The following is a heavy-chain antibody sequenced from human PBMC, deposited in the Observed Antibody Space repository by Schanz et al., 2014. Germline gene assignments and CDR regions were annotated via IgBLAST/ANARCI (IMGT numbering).Heavy chain of an antibody. V-gene: IGHV3-23*01. Sequence: EVRLLESGGGLVQPGGSLRLSCVGSGFTFGSYAMNWVRQAPGKGLEWVSTIRTSASDTFYADSVKGRFTISRDNSKNTLYLQMSSLRAEDTAVYYCARGTPFLCDYWGQGTLVTVSS. CDR1: GFTFGSYA. D-gene: IGHD3-16*01. J-gene: IGHJ4*02. CDR2: IRTSASDT. CDR3: ARGTPFLCDY.